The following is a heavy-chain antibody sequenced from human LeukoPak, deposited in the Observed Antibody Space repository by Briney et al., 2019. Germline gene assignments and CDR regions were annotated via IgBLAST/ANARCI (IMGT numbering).Heavy chain of an antibody. CDR1: GYTFTGYY. J-gene: IGHJ4*02. CDR2: INPNSGNT. D-gene: IGHD6-19*01. V-gene: IGHV1-8*02. Sequence: ASVKVSCKASGYTFTGYYMHWVRQAPGQGLEWMGWINPNSGNTGYAQKFQGRVTMTRNTSISTAYMELSSLRSEDTAVYYCARGQVVGEQWLVVYYFDYWGQGTLVTVSS. CDR3: ARGQVVGEQWLVVYYFDY.